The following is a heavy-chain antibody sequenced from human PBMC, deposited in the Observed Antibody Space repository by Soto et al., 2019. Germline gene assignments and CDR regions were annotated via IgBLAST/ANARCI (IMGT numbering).Heavy chain of an antibody. D-gene: IGHD6-19*01. CDR2: ISYDGSNK. Sequence: QVQLVESGGGVVQPGRSLRLSCAASGFTFSSYGMLWVRQAPGKGLEWVAVISYDGSNKYYADSVKGRFTISRDNSKNTLYLQMNSLRAEDTAVYYCAKDQEVAGWYYYYYYGMDVWGQGTTVTVSS. CDR3: AKDQEVAGWYYYYYYGMDV. J-gene: IGHJ6*02. V-gene: IGHV3-30*18. CDR1: GFTFSSYG.